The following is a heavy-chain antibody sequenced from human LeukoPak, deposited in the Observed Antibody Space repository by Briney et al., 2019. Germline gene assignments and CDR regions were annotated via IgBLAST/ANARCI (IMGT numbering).Heavy chain of an antibody. J-gene: IGHJ3*02. CDR3: AREDGGLSAFDI. CDR2: IYYSGST. V-gene: IGHV4-39*07. Sequence: SETLSLTCTVSGGSISSSSYYWGWIRQPPGKGLEWIGSIYYSGSTYYNPSLKSRVTISVDTSKNQFSLKLSSVTAADTAVYYCAREDGGLSAFDIWGQGTMVTVSS. D-gene: IGHD5-24*01. CDR1: GGSISSSSYY.